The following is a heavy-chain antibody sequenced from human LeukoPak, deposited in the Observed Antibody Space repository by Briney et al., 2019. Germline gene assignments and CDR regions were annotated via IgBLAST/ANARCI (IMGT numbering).Heavy chain of an antibody. V-gene: IGHV4-4*07. Sequence: SETLSLTCTVSGVSISSYWWTWIRQPAGKGLEWIGRIYTSGSTNYNPSLEGRVTMSVDTSKNQFSLKLSSVTAADMALYYCARETGSGSYDYCGQGTLVTVSS. J-gene: IGHJ4*02. CDR3: ARETGSGSYDY. CDR1: GVSISSYW. CDR2: IYTSGST. D-gene: IGHD3-10*01.